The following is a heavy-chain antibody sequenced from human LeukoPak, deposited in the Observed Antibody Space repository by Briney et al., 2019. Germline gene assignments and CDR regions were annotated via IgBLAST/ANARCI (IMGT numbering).Heavy chain of an antibody. CDR2: ISGDGGGT. V-gene: IGHV3-43*02. Sequence: PGGSLRHSCAASGFTFHNYAMHWVRQAPGKGLEWVSLISGDGGGTYSADSVKGRFTLSRDNSNNSLYLQMNSLRPEDTALYYCAKDYCSGAICYFDYWGQGTLVTVSS. D-gene: IGHD2-15*01. J-gene: IGHJ4*02. CDR3: AKDYCSGAICYFDY. CDR1: GFTFHNYA.